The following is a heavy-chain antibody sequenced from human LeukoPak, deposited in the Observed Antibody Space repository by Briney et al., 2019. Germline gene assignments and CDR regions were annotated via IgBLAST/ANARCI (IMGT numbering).Heavy chain of an antibody. V-gene: IGHV3-30*18. CDR1: GFTFSSYG. D-gene: IGHD3-3*01. Sequence: PGGSLRLSCAASGFTFSSYGMHWVRQAPGKGLEWVAVISYDGSNKYYADSVKGRFTISRDNSKNTLYLQVNSLRAEDTAVYYCAKDRGLRFLEWLFDYWGQGTLVTVSS. CDR2: ISYDGSNK. J-gene: IGHJ4*02. CDR3: AKDRGLRFLEWLFDY.